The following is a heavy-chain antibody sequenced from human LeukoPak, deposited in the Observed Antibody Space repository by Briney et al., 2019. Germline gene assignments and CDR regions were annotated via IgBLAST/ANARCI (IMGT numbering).Heavy chain of an antibody. J-gene: IGHJ5*02. Sequence: GGSLRLSCAASGFNFNTQNLNWVRQAPGKGLEWVSSISSGSKYILYADSVKGRFTVSRDNAKSSVYLQMNSLRAEDTAVYYCARVRAGLQAFDTWGQGTLVTVSS. D-gene: IGHD4-11*01. CDR1: GFNFNTQN. CDR3: ARVRAGLQAFDT. V-gene: IGHV3-21*06. CDR2: ISSGSKYI.